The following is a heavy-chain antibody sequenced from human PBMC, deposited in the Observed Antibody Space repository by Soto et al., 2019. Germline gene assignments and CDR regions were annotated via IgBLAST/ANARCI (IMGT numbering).Heavy chain of an antibody. J-gene: IGHJ4*02. Sequence: SDTLSLTCTVSGGSISSYYWSWIRQPPGKGLEWIGYIYYSGSTNYNPSLKSRVTISVDTSKNQFSLKLSSVTAADTAVYYCAGARGWALYYFDYWGQGTLVTVSS. CDR1: GGSISSYY. CDR3: AGARGWALYYFDY. D-gene: IGHD1-26*01. CDR2: IYYSGST. V-gene: IGHV4-59*01.